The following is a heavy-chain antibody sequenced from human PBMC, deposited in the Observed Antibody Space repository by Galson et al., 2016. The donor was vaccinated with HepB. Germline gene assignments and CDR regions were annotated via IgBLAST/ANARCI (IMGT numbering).Heavy chain of an antibody. Sequence: SLRLSCAASGFTFSEYLMTWVRQAPGKGLEWVANIKEDGSEKYYVDSVKGRFTISRDSAMNSLYLQMDSLRAEDTAVYYCVRSVSEAYWGQGALVTVSS. J-gene: IGHJ4*02. CDR2: IKEDGSEK. D-gene: IGHD5/OR15-5a*01. V-gene: IGHV3-7*01. CDR1: GFTFSEYL. CDR3: VRSVSEAY.